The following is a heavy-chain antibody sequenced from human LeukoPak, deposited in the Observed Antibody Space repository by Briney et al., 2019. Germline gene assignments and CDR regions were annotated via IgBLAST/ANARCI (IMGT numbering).Heavy chain of an antibody. CDR1: GFTVNSNY. Sequence: GRSLRLSCAASGFTVNSNYMSWVRQAPGKGLEWVSVIYSGGSAYYADSVKGRFIISRHNSNNTVYLQMNSLRPEDTAMYYCARFFDYGGFDYWGQGTLVTVSS. V-gene: IGHV3-53*04. CDR2: IYSGGSA. CDR3: ARFFDYGGFDY. J-gene: IGHJ4*02. D-gene: IGHD4-17*01.